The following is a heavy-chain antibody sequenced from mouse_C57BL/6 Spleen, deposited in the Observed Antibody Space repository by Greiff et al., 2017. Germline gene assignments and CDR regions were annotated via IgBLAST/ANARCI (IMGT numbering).Heavy chain of an antibody. Sequence: EVQLQQSGPELVKPGASVKISCKASGYSFTDYYMNWVKQSPGQSLEWIGVINPNYGTTSYNQKFKGKATLTVDQSSSTAYMQLNSLTSEDSAVYYCAKGEDYAMDYWGQGTSVTVSS. J-gene: IGHJ4*01. CDR3: AKGEDYAMDY. V-gene: IGHV1-39*01. CDR2: INPNYGTT. CDR1: GYSFTDYY.